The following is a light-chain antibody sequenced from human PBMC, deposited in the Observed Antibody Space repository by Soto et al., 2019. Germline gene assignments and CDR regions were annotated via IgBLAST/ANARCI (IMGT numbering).Light chain of an antibody. J-gene: IGLJ1*01. CDR3: SSYASSSTLYV. V-gene: IGLV2-14*01. Sequence: QSVLTQPASVSGSPGQSITISCTGTSSDVGDNNYVSWYQQHPGKAPKLMIYDVTHRPSGISHRFSGSKSGNAASLTISGLQAEDEADYYCSSYASSSTLYVFGTGTKLTVL. CDR2: DVT. CDR1: SSDVGDNNY.